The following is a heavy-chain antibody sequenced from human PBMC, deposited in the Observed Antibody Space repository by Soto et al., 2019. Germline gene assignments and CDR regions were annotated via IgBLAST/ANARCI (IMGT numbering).Heavy chain of an antibody. J-gene: IGHJ5*02. D-gene: IGHD3-3*01. CDR1: GGSISAAAYY. Sequence: SETLSLTCTVSGGSISAAAYYWSWVRQLPGKGLEWIGYIYYNGDTYYNPSLERRVTISLDTSKNQFSLELTSVTAADTAVYYCARETGYYGGYNWFDPWGQGTLVTVSS. CDR3: ARETGYYGGYNWFDP. CDR2: IYYNGDT. V-gene: IGHV4-31*03.